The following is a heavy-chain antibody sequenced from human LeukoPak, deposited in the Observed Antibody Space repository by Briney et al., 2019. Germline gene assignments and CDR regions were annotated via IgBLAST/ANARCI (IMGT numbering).Heavy chain of an antibody. CDR2: IGTAGDT. V-gene: IGHV3-13*01. Sequence: PGGSLRLSCAASGFTFSSYDMHWVRQATGKGLEWVSAIGTAGDTYYPGSVKGRFTISRENAKNSLYLQMNSLRAGDTAVYYCARGLRYYYDSSGYYDQFDYWGQGTLVTVSS. J-gene: IGHJ4*02. D-gene: IGHD3-22*01. CDR3: ARGLRYYYDSSGYYDQFDY. CDR1: GFTFSSYD.